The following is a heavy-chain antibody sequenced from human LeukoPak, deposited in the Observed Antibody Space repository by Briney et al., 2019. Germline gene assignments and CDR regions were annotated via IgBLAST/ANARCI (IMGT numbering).Heavy chain of an antibody. CDR1: GYTFTYHY. D-gene: IGHD6-19*01. Sequence: VASVKVSCKASGYTFTYHYIHLVRQAPGQGLEWMGIINPSNGDTNYAQRFQGRVTMTRDTSTSTVYMELSSLDSEDTAVYYCARDQGGGQWLDYDYWGQGTLVTVSS. CDR2: INPSNGDT. CDR3: ARDQGGGQWLDYDY. J-gene: IGHJ4*02. V-gene: IGHV1-46*01.